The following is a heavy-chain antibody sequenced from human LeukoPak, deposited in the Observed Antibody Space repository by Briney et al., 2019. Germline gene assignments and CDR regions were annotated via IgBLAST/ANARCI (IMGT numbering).Heavy chain of an antibody. V-gene: IGHV4-38-2*02. D-gene: IGHD3-9*01. CDR1: GYSISSGYY. J-gene: IGHJ4*02. CDR3: VRAILTGYDY. CDR2: IYHSGST. Sequence: SETLSLTCTVSGYSISSGYYWGWIRQPPGKGLEWIGSIYHSGSTYYNPSLKSRVTISVDTSKNQFSLKLSSVTAADTAVYYCVRAILTGYDYWGPGTLVTVSS.